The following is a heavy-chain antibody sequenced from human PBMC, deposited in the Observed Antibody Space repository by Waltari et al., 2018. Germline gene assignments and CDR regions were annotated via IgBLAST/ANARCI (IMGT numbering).Heavy chain of an antibody. J-gene: IGHJ6*02. Sequence: EVQLVESGGGLIQPGGSLRLSCAASGFTISSTYMSWVRLVPGKGVEWLLCMYSGGSTYYADSVKGRFTIARDNSKNTLYLQMNSLRAEDTAVYYCARPYSGTANGMDVWGQGTTVTVSS. CDR1: GFTISSTY. CDR3: ARPYSGTANGMDV. D-gene: IGHD1-26*01. CDR2: MYSGGST. V-gene: IGHV3-53*01.